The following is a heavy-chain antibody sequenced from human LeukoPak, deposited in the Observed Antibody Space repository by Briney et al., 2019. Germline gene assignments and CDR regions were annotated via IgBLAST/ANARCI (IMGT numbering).Heavy chain of an antibody. CDR2: IYYSGST. CDR3: AGSYSSGWNNWFDP. Sequence: PSETLSLTCTVSGGSISSSSYYWGWIRQPPGKGLEWIGSIYYSGSTYYNPSLKSRVTISVDTSKNQFSLKLSSVTAADTAVYYCAGSYSSGWNNWFDPWGQGTLVTVSS. J-gene: IGHJ5*02. D-gene: IGHD6-19*01. V-gene: IGHV4-39*01. CDR1: GGSISSSSYY.